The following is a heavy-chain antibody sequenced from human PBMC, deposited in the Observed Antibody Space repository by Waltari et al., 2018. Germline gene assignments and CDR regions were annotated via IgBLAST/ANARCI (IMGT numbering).Heavy chain of an antibody. D-gene: IGHD1-26*01. V-gene: IGHV3-7*01. CDR2: INQNGRGE. J-gene: IGHJ4*02. Sequence: EVQVVESGGGFVQPGGSLRLACAASGFPFSNHWMSWVRQAPGKGPEWVANINQNGRGEFYVDSVKGRFTISRDNAKNSLYLQLNSLRAEDTAVYYCARGSLVWDGVDHWGQGTLVTVSS. CDR1: GFPFSNHW. CDR3: ARGSLVWDGVDH.